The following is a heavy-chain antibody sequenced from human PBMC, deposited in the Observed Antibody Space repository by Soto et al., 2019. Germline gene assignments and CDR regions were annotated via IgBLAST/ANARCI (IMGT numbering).Heavy chain of an antibody. J-gene: IGHJ4*02. Sequence: QLQLQESGPGLVKPSETLSLTCTVSGGSISSSSYSWGWIRQPPGKGLEWIGSIYYSGSTYYNPSLNSRVTISVDTSKNQFSLKLSSVTAADTAVYYCARHFDPDYGDYGYPFDYWGQGTLVTVSS. V-gene: IGHV4-39*01. CDR1: GGSISSSSYS. CDR2: IYYSGST. D-gene: IGHD4-17*01. CDR3: ARHFDPDYGDYGYPFDY.